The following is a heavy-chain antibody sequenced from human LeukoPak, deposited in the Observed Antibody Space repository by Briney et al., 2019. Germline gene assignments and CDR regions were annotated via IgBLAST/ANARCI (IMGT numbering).Heavy chain of an antibody. CDR2: IYYSGST. CDR3: ARGATVTSGYYYYYYYMDV. Sequence: SETLSLTCAVYGGSFSGYYWSWIRQPPGKGLEWIGYIYYSGSTNYNPSLKSRVTISVDTSKNQFSLKLSSVTAADTAVYYCARGATVTSGYYYYYYYMDVWGKGTTVTVSS. CDR1: GGSFSGYY. D-gene: IGHD4-17*01. V-gene: IGHV4-59*01. J-gene: IGHJ6*03.